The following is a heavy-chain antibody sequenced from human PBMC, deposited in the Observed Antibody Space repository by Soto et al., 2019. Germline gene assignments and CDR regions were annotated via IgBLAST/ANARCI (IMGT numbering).Heavy chain of an antibody. CDR2: ISSSGSTI. CDR3: ARDRRDYGEFDY. J-gene: IGHJ4*02. V-gene: IGHV3-48*03. Sequence: EVQLVESGGGLVQPGGSLRLSCAASGFTFSSYEMNWVRQAPGQGLEWVSYISSSGSTIYYADSVKGRFTISRDNAKNSLYLQMNSLRAEDTAVYYCARDRRDYGEFDYWGQGTLVTVSS. D-gene: IGHD4-17*01. CDR1: GFTFSSYE.